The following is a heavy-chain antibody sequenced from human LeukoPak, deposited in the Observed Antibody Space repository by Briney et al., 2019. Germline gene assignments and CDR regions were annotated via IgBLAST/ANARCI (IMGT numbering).Heavy chain of an antibody. CDR3: ARSPSPYSSGWYFDY. V-gene: IGHV6-1*01. J-gene: IGHJ4*02. CDR1: GGSVSSGSYY. Sequence: SETLSLTCTVSGGSVSSGSYYWSWIRQSPSRGLEWLGRTYQRSKWYNDYAVSVKSRITINPDISKNQFSLQLNSVTPEDTAVYYCARSPSPYSSGWYFDYWGQGTLVTVSS. D-gene: IGHD6-19*01. CDR2: TYQRSKWYN.